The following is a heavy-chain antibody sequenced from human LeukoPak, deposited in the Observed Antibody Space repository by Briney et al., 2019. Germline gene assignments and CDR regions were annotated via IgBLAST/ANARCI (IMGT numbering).Heavy chain of an antibody. Sequence: PSETLSLTCTVSGGSISSGDYYWRWIRQPPGTGLEWIGYIYYSGSTYYNPSLKSRVTISVDTSKNQFSLKLSSVTAADTAVYYCARDLTYYDFWSGYYTGMGLYDYWGQGTLVTVSS. CDR3: ARDLTYYDFWSGYYTGMGLYDY. V-gene: IGHV4-30-4*08. CDR2: IYYSGST. D-gene: IGHD3-3*01. J-gene: IGHJ4*02. CDR1: GGSISSGDYY.